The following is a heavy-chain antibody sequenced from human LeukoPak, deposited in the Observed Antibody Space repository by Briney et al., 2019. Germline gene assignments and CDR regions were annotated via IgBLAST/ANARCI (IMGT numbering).Heavy chain of an antibody. CDR3: AKAKYSSGWSGGDY. D-gene: IGHD6-19*01. V-gene: IGHV3-30*18. CDR1: GFTFSSYG. CDR2: ISYDGSNK. J-gene: IGHJ4*02. Sequence: GRSLRLSCAASGFTFSSYGMHWVRQAPGKGLEWVAVISYDGSNKYYADSEKGRFTISRDNSKNTLYLQMNSLRAEDTAVYYCAKAKYSSGWSGGDYWGQGTLVTVSS.